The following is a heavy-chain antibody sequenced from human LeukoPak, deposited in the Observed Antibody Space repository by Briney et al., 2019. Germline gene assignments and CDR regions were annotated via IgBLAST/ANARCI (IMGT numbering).Heavy chain of an antibody. J-gene: IGHJ4*02. CDR3: ARDLQSSYYDSSGYLGPSY. CDR2: ISYDGSNK. Sequence: PGRSLRLSCAASGRTFSSYAMHWVRQAPGKGLEWVAVISYDGSNKYYADSVKGRFTISRDNSKNTLYLQMNSLRAEDTAVYYCARDLQSSYYDSSGYLGPSYWGQGTLVTVSS. D-gene: IGHD3-22*01. CDR1: GRTFSSYA. V-gene: IGHV3-30*04.